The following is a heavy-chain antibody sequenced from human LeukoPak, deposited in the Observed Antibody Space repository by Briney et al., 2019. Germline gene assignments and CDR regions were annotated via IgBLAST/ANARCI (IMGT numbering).Heavy chain of an antibody. D-gene: IGHD4-11*01. J-gene: IGHJ6*03. CDR1: GFTFSSYA. CDR3: ARLFLSSNYPYYYYYMDV. V-gene: IGHV3-23*01. CDR2: ISGSGGST. Sequence: GGSLRLSCAASGFTFSSYAMSWVRQAPGKGLEWVSAISGSGGSTYYAGSVKGRFTISRDNSKNTLYLQMNSLRAEDTAVYCCARLFLSSNYPYYYYYMDVWGKGTTVTVSS.